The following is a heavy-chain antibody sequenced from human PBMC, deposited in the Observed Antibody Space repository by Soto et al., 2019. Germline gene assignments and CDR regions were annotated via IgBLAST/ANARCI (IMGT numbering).Heavy chain of an antibody. D-gene: IGHD3-3*01. V-gene: IGHV1-18*01. J-gene: IGHJ5*02. CDR1: GYTFTSYG. Sequence: GASVKVSCKASGYTFTSYGISWVRQAPGQGLEWMGWISAYNGNTNYAQKLQGRVTMTTDTSTSTAYMELRSLRSDDTAVYYCAREEERYYDFWSGQNFPFDPWGQGTLVTVSS. CDR3: AREEERYYDFWSGQNFPFDP. CDR2: ISAYNGNT.